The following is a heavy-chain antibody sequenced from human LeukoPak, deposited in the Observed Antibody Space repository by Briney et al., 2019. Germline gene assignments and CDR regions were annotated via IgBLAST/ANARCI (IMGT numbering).Heavy chain of an antibody. CDR3: AKSSPPPLRY. CDR2: INSDGSRT. J-gene: IGHJ4*02. V-gene: IGHV3-74*01. Sequence: GGSLRLSCEAPGFTFSRYWMHWVRQAPGKGLVWVSRINSDGSRTTYADSVKGRFTISRDNAKNTLYLQMNSLRAEETAVYYCAKSSPPPLRYWGQGTLVTVSS. CDR1: GFTFSRYW.